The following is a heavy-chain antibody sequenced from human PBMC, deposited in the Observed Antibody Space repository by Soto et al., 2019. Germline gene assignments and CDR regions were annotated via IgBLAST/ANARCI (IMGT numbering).Heavy chain of an antibody. CDR1: GFTFTNYA. D-gene: IGHD3-10*01. Sequence: EVQLLESGGGLVQPGGSLRLSCAPSGFTFTNYAMNWVRQAPGKGLEWVSGISGNGGSTRYAASVKGQFTISRDNSQNTLYLQMNSLRAEDTAVYYCAKDMYYGSGSPGGDYWGQGTLVTVSS. CDR2: ISGNGGST. CDR3: AKDMYYGSGSPGGDY. V-gene: IGHV3-23*01. J-gene: IGHJ4*02.